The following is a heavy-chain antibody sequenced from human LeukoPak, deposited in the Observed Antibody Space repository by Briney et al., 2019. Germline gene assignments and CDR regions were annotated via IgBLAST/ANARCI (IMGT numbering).Heavy chain of an antibody. V-gene: IGHV4-59*01. J-gene: IGHJ4*02. CDR3: ATGDDGGDFDY. D-gene: IGHD3-16*01. CDR2: IYYSGST. Sequence: PSETLSLTCTVSGASISSYYWNWIRQPPGKGLEWIGFIYYSGSTNYNPSLKSRVTISVDTSKNQFSLKLSSVTAADTAVYYCATGDDGGDFDYWGQGTLDTVSS. CDR1: GASISSYY.